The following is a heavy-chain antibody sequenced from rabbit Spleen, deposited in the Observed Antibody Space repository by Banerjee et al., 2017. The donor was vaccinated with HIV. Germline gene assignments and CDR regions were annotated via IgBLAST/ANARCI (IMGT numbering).Heavy chain of an antibody. CDR3: ARDAGRGDYIDGVFNL. V-gene: IGHV1S45*01. J-gene: IGHJ4*01. CDR2: IYSGSSGDT. D-gene: IGHD8-1*01. Sequence: QEQLVESGGGLVQPEGSLTLTCTASGFSFSSRDYMCWVRQAPGKGLEWIACIYSGSSGDTYYASWAKGRFTISKTSSTTVTLQMTSLTAADTATYFCARDAGRGDYIDGVFNLWGPGTLVTVS. CDR1: GFSFSSRDY.